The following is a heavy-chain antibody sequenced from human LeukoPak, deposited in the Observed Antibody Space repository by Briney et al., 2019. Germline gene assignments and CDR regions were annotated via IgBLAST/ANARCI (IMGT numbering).Heavy chain of an antibody. CDR1: GFTFTDYL. D-gene: IGHD2-2*01. CDR2: IKADGSDK. V-gene: IGHV3-7*01. CDR3: AVLTYQLLDYYFDY. Sequence: GGSLRLSCAASGFTFTDYLMTWVRQAPGKGLEWVADIKADGSDKYYVDSVKGRFTILRDNAKNSLYLQMNSLRAEDTAVYYCAVLTYQLLDYYFDYWGQGTLVTVSS. J-gene: IGHJ4*02.